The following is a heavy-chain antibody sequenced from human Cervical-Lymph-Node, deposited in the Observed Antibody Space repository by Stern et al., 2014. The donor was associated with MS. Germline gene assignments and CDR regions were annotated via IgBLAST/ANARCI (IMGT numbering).Heavy chain of an antibody. CDR2: IYWDDDE. CDR1: GFSFDNSGSG. D-gene: IGHD3-9*01. Sequence: QVTLKESGPTLVKPTQTLTLTCTFSGFSFDNSGSGLGWIRQPPGKALEGIAVIYWDDDERYNPSLKRRLNITKDTSKNQVVLTMTNMDTATYFCAHRPTPPTILTPTRWFDPWGQGTLVTVSS. J-gene: IGHJ5*02. V-gene: IGHV2-5*02. CDR3: AHRPTPPTILTPTRWFDP.